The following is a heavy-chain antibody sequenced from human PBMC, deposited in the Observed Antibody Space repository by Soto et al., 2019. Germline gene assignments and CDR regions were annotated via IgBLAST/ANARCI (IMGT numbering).Heavy chain of an antibody. V-gene: IGHV1-69*02. CDR3: ARAYSSGWYWDAFDV. J-gene: IGHJ3*01. D-gene: IGHD6-19*01. CDR2: IIPILGIA. Sequence: QVQLVQSGAEVTKPGSSVKVSCKASGGTFSSYTISWVRQAPGQGLEWMGRIIPILGIANYAQKFQGRVTITADKSTSTAYMELGSVRSEDTAVYYCARAYSSGWYWDAFDVWGQGTMVTVSS. CDR1: GGTFSSYT.